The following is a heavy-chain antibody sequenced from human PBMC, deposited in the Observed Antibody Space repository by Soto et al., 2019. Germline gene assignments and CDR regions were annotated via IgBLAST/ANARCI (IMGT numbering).Heavy chain of an antibody. D-gene: IGHD4-17*01. J-gene: IGHJ3*02. V-gene: IGHV3-9*01. Sequence: GGSLRLSCAASGFTFDDYAMHWVRQAPGKGLEWVSGISWNSGSIGYADSVKGRFTISRDNAKNSLYLQMNSLRAEDTALYYCAKDIFTQSGDYVWSAFDIWGQGTMVTVSS. CDR3: AKDIFTQSGDYVWSAFDI. CDR1: GFTFDDYA. CDR2: ISWNSGSI.